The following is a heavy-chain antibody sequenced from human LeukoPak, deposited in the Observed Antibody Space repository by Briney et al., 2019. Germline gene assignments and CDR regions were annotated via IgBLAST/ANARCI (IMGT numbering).Heavy chain of an antibody. J-gene: IGHJ4*02. CDR1: GFTFSSYE. D-gene: IGHD3-3*01. CDR3: ARGRDFWSGYSHFDY. V-gene: IGHV3-48*01. CDR2: ISSSSSTI. Sequence: PGGSLRLSCAASGFTFSSYEMNWVRQAPGKGLEWVSYISSSSSTIYYADSVKGRFTISRDNAKNSLYLQMNSLRAEDTAVYYCARGRDFWSGYSHFDYWGQGTLVTVSS.